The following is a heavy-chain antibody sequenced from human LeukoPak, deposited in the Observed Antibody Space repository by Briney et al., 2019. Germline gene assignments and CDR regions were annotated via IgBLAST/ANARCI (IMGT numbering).Heavy chain of an antibody. Sequence: SVKVSCKASGGTFSSYAISWVRQAPGQGLEWMGGIIPIFGTANYAQKFQGRVTITADESTSTAYMELSSLRSEDTAVYYRASRRTSSNWFDPWGQGTLVTVSS. V-gene: IGHV1-69*13. CDR3: ASRRTSSNWFDP. J-gene: IGHJ5*02. CDR2: IIPIFGTA. D-gene: IGHD2-2*01. CDR1: GGTFSSYA.